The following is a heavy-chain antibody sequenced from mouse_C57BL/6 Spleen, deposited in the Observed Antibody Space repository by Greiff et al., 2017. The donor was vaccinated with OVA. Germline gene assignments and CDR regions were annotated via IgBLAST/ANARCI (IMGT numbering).Heavy chain of an antibody. CDR3: ASGEGLRRSYAMDY. J-gene: IGHJ4*01. CDR2: ISSGGSYT. V-gene: IGHV5-6*01. CDR1: GFTFSSYG. D-gene: IGHD2-4*01. Sequence: EVQLVESGGDLVKPGGSLKLSCAASGFTFSSYGMSWVRQTPDKRLEWVATISSGGSYTYYPDSVKGRFTFSRDNVKNTLYLQMSSLKSEDTAMYDCASGEGLRRSYAMDYWGQGTSVTVSS.